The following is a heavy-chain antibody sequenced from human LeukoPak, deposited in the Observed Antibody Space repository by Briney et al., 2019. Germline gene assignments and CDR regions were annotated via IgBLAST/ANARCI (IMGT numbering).Heavy chain of an antibody. D-gene: IGHD3-10*01. CDR3: ATSSEGTIYYYYYGMDV. V-gene: IGHV1-46*01. Sequence: ASVTVSCKASGYTFTSYYMHWVRQAPGQGLEWMGIINPSGGSTSYAQKLQGRVTMTTDTSTSTAYMELRSLRSDDTAVYYCATSSEGTIYYYYYGMDVWGQGTTVTVSS. J-gene: IGHJ6*02. CDR2: INPSGGST. CDR1: GYTFTSYY.